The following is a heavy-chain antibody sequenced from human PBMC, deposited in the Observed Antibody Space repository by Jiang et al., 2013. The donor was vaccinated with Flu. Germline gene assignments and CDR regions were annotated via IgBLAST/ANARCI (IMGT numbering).Heavy chain of an antibody. CDR3: ARDRYCTNGVCYRRAFDI. D-gene: IGHD2-8*01. Sequence: RSLRLSCAASGFTFSSYGMHWVRQAPGKGLEWVAVISYDGSNKYYADSVKGRFTISRDNSKNTLYLQMNSLRAEDTAVYYCARDRYCTNGVCYRRAFDIWGQGTMVTVSS. CDR1: GFTFSSYG. CDR2: ISYDGSNK. J-gene: IGHJ3*02. V-gene: IGHV3-30*19.